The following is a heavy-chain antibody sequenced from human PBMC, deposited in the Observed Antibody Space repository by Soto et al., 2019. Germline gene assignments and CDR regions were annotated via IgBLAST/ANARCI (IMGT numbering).Heavy chain of an antibody. CDR1: GYTFTSYY. Sequence: ASVKVSCKASGYTFTSYYMHWVRQAPGQGLEWMGIINPSGGSTRYAQKFQGRVTMTRDTSTSTVYMELSSLRSEDTAVYYCARVPIYDSSGYYFDYCGQGTLVTVSP. D-gene: IGHD3-22*01. J-gene: IGHJ4*02. V-gene: IGHV1-46*01. CDR3: ARVPIYDSSGYYFDY. CDR2: INPSGGST.